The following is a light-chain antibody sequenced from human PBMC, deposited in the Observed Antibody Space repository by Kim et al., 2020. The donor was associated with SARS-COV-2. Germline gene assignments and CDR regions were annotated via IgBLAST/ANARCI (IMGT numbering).Light chain of an antibody. CDR1: GLRDYY. CDR3: NSRDSSGSPYV. CDR2: YIN. Sequence: LGPTVKITCQGTGLRDYYASVYQQNPGQAPVLVVYYINNRPSGIPDRFSGSTSGNIASLTITGAQAEDEAEYFCNSRDSSGSPYVFGSGTKVTVL. J-gene: IGLJ1*01. V-gene: IGLV3-19*01.